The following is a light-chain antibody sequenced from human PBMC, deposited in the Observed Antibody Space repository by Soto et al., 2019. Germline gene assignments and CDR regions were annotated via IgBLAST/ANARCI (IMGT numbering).Light chain of an antibody. CDR3: QSYDSSLSVV. Sequence: QLVLTQPPSVSGAPGQRVTISCTGSSSNIGAGYDVHWYQELPRTAPKLLIYGNSNRPAGVPDRFSGSKSGTSASLAITGLQAEDEADYYCQSYDSSLSVVFGGGTKLTVL. CDR1: SSNIGAGYD. CDR2: GNS. V-gene: IGLV1-40*01. J-gene: IGLJ2*01.